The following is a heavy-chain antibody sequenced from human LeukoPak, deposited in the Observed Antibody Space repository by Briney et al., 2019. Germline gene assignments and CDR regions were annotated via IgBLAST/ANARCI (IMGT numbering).Heavy chain of an antibody. J-gene: IGHJ4*02. CDR1: DVTFSTFT. Sequence: PGGSVRLSCAASDVTFSTFTMHWVRQAPGKGLEWVSSISSSSRTVNYADSVQGRFIVSRDNANNSMFLQMNDLRREDTAVYHCAKGSPRGGLDSWGQGTLVTVSS. CDR3: AKGSPRGGLDS. V-gene: IGHV3-48*01. CDR2: ISSSSRTV. D-gene: IGHD1-14*01.